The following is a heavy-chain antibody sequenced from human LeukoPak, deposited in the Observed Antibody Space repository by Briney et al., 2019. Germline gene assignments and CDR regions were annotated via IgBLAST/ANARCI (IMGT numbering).Heavy chain of an antibody. V-gene: IGHV4-34*01. D-gene: IGHD3-3*01. J-gene: IGHJ6*02. CDR3: ARGLRFLEWLAHYYYGMDV. CDR1: GGSFSGYY. Sequence: PSETLSLTCAVYGGSFSGYYWSWIRQPPGKGLEWIGEINHSGSTNYNPSLKSRVTISVDTSKNQFSLKLSSVTAADTAVYYCARGLRFLEWLAHYYYGMDVWGQGTTVTVSS. CDR2: INHSGST.